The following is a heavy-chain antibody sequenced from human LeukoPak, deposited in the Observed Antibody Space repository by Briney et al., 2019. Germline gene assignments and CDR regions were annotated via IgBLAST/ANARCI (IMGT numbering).Heavy chain of an antibody. CDR3: ARVDYGPGWEYARGGWFDP. CDR2: IYYSGST. CDR1: GGSISSYY. V-gene: IGHV4-59*12. Sequence: PSETLSLTCTVSGGSISSYYWSWIRQPPGKGLEWIGYIYYSGSTNYNPSPKSRVTISVDTSKNQFSLKLSSVTAADTAVYYCARVDYGPGWEYARGGWFDPWGQGTLVTVSS. J-gene: IGHJ5*02. D-gene: IGHD3-16*01.